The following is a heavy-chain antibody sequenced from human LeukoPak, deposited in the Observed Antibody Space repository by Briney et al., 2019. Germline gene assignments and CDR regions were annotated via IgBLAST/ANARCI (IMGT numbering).Heavy chain of an antibody. CDR2: IYYSGST. D-gene: IGHD2-2*02. J-gene: IGHJ5*02. Sequence: SQTLSLTCTVSGGSISSGGYYWSWIRQHPGKGLEWIGYIYYSGSTYYNPSLKSRVTISVDTSKNQFSLKLSSVTAADTAVYYCARGWFEVVPAAISWFDPWGQGTLVTVSS. CDR1: GGSISSGGYY. CDR3: ARGWFEVVPAAISWFDP. V-gene: IGHV4-31*03.